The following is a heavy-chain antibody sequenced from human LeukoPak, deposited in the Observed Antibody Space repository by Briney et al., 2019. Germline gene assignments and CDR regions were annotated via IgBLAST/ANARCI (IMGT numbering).Heavy chain of an antibody. J-gene: IGHJ6*03. CDR2: IYTSGST. Sequence: SETLSLTCTVSGGSISSYYWSWIRQPAGKGLEWIGRIYTSGSTNYNPSLKSRVTMSVDTSKNQFSLKLSSVTAADTAVNYCASSGWYPWSAHYYYYMDVWGKGTTVTVS. CDR1: GGSISSYY. D-gene: IGHD6-19*01. V-gene: IGHV4-4*07. CDR3: ASSGWYPWSAHYYYYMDV.